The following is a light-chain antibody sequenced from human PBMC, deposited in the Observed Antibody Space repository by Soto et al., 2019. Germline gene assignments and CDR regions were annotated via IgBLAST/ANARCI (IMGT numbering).Light chain of an antibody. CDR3: QQYNSSPLT. CDR1: QSISSW. CDR2: KAS. J-gene: IGKJ4*01. Sequence: DIQMTQSPSTLSASVGDRVTITCRASQSISSWLAWYQQKPGKAPKLLIYKASSLESGVPSRFSGSGSGTEFTLAISSLQPDDFATYYVQQYNSSPLTFGGGTKVEIK. V-gene: IGKV1-5*03.